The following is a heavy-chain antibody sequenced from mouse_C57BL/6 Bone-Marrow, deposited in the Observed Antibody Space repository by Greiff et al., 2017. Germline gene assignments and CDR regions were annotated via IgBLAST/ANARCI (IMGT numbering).Heavy chain of an antibody. CDR1: GYTFTSYW. CDR2: IYPGSGST. V-gene: IGHV1-55*01. J-gene: IGHJ1*03. CDR3: ARPYYSNYWYFDV. D-gene: IGHD2-5*01. Sequence: QVQLQQPGAELVKPGASVKMSCKASGYTFTSYWITWVKQRPGQGLEWIGDIYPGSGSTKYNEKFKSKATLTVDTAPSTAYMQLSSLTSEDSAVYYCARPYYSNYWYFDVWGTGTTVTVSS.